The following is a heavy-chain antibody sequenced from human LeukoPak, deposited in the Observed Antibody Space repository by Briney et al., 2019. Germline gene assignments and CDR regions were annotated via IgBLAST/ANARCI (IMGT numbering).Heavy chain of an antibody. CDR1: GFTFSSYS. Sequence: GGSLRLSCAASGFTFSSYSMNWVRQAPGKGLEWVSYISSSSSTIYYADSVKGRFTISRDNAKNSLYLQMNSLRAEDTAVYYCARDYSSGWYKYWGQGTLVTVSS. J-gene: IGHJ4*02. CDR2: ISSSSSTI. CDR3: ARDYSSGWYKY. V-gene: IGHV3-48*04. D-gene: IGHD6-19*01.